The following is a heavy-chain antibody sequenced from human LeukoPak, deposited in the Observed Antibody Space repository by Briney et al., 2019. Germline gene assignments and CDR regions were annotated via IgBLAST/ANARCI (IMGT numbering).Heavy chain of an antibody. CDR3: ARSPVDTIVGATHYFDY. Sequence: GGSLRLSCAASGFTFSSYAMSWVRQAPGKGLEWVSAISGSGGSTYYPGSVKGRFTISRENAKNSLYLQMNSLRAGDTAVYYCARSPVDTIVGATHYFDYWGQGTLVTVSS. J-gene: IGHJ4*02. CDR1: GFTFSSYA. D-gene: IGHD1-26*01. V-gene: IGHV3-23*01. CDR2: ISGSGGST.